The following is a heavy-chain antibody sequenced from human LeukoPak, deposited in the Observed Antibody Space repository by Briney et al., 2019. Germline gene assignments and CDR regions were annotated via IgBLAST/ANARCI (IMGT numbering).Heavy chain of an antibody. J-gene: IGHJ3*02. CDR2: ISYDGSNK. V-gene: IGHV3-30*19. CDR3: AREEVTTEYAFDI. CDR1: GFTFSSYG. Sequence: GGSLRLSCAASGFTFSSYGMHWVRQAPGKGLEWVAVISYDGSNKYYADSVKGRFTISRDNSKNTLYLQMNSLRAEDTAVYYCAREEVTTEYAFDIWGQGTMVTVSS. D-gene: IGHD4-17*01.